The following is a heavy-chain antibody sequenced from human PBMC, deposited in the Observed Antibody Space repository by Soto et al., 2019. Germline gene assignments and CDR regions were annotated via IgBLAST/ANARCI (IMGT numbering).Heavy chain of an antibody. CDR2: ITSSGSYV. D-gene: IGHD3-3*02. J-gene: IGHJ6*02. V-gene: IGHV3-21*01. CDR3: VKDEGIEAMDV. CDR1: GFTFSRNT. Sequence: GGSLRLSCVTSGFTFSRNTMNWVRQAPGRGLEWVASITSSGSYVYYADSVKGRFSASRDNAKNSLSLQMDSLRPDDTAIYFCVKDEGIEAMDVWGQGTTVTVSS.